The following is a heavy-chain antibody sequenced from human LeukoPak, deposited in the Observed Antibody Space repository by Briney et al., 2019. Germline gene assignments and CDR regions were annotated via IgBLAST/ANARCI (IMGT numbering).Heavy chain of an antibody. J-gene: IGHJ5*02. D-gene: IGHD4-17*01. CDR1: GGSISSYY. V-gene: IGHV4-4*07. CDR2: IYTRGST. Sequence: SETLSLTCTVSGGSISSYYWSWIRQPAGKGLEWIGRIYTRGSTNYNPSLKSRVTMSVDTSKNQFSLKLSSVTAADTAVYYCARDLIDYGDYDRPSNWFDPWGQGTLVTVSS. CDR3: ARDLIDYGDYDRPSNWFDP.